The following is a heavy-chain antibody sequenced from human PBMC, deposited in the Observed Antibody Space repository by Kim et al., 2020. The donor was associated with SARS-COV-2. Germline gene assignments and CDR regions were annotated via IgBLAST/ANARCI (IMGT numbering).Heavy chain of an antibody. Sequence: GGSLRLSCAASGFTFSRRWMSWVRQAPGKGLEWVAAISEDGGDKYYVNSVKGRFTIARDNAGNSLYLLMKSLRAEDTAVYYCAGGYFGGQGTLVTVSS. V-gene: IGHV3-7*01. CDR3: AGGYF. CDR2: ISEDGGDK. CDR1: GFTFSRRW. J-gene: IGHJ4*02. D-gene: IGHD5-18*01.